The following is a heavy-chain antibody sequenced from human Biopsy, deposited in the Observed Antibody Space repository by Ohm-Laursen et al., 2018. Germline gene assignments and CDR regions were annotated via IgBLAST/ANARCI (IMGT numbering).Heavy chain of an antibody. Sequence: SQTLSLTCTVSGDSVTKYYWSWIRKPPGKGLEWIGHIYYSVMTNYNPSLQSRVSISVDTSRNQVSLTLSSVTAADTAVYYCARDSGILNYGNFKYYHYYGMDVWGQGTKVAVSS. CDR2: IYYSVMT. V-gene: IGHV4-59*02. J-gene: IGHJ6*02. CDR3: ARDSGILNYGNFKYYHYYGMDV. CDR1: GDSVTKYY. D-gene: IGHD4-11*01.